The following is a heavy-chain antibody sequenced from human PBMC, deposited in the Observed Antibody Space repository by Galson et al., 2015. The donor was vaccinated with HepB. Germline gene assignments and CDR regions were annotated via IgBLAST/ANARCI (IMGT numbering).Heavy chain of an antibody. CDR1: GFTFSSYG. CDR2: IYRGGTT. D-gene: IGHD2-8*01. J-gene: IGHJ6*02. V-gene: IGHV3-53*01. CDR3: ARGGLEGNNGAYGMDV. Sequence: SLRLSCAASGFTFSSYGMHWVRQAPGKGLEWVSVIYRGGTTYYAESVMGRFTISRDNSKNTVYLQMNSLRDEDTALYYCARGGLEGNNGAYGMDVWGQGTTVIVFS.